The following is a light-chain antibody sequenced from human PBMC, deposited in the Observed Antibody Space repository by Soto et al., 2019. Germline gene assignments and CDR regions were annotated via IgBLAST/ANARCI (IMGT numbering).Light chain of an antibody. J-gene: IGKJ1*01. CDR2: AAT. CDR3: QQLNSYPWT. Sequence: DIQMTQSPSTLSSSAGDRATLSCRASQSISSWFAWYQQKLGRAPRLMIYAATSSASGVQSRFSGGGYGTDFTLTISSLQPEDFATYYCQQLNSYPWTFGQGTKVDIK. CDR1: QSISSW. V-gene: IGKV1-5*01.